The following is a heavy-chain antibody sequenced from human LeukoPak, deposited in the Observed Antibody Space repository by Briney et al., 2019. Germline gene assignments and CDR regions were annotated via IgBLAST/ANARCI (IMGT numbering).Heavy chain of an antibody. V-gene: IGHV3-33*01. CDR2: IWYDGSNK. Sequence: GGSLRLSCAASGFIFSSYGMHWVRQAPGKGLEWVAVIWYDGSNKYYADSVKGRFTISRDNSKNTLYLQMNSLRAEDTAVYYCARGSSSGNSLGPIDFWGQGTLVTVSS. J-gene: IGHJ4*02. CDR3: ARGSSSGNSLGPIDF. CDR1: GFIFSSYG. D-gene: IGHD3-22*01.